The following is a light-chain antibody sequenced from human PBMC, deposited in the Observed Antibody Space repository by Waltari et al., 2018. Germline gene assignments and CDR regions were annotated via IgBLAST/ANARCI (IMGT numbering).Light chain of an antibody. Sequence: QSALTQEASVSGTEGQTVTLSCTGNNNNIGSYAVGLYQQVSHGAPKTLMFGYSLASGIPDRFSASTSGTISYLTISGLQPEDEADYYCSTWDYSLSVWVFGGGTKLTVL. CDR2: GYS. CDR1: NNNIGSYA. J-gene: IGLJ3*02. CDR3: STWDYSLSVWV. V-gene: IGLV1-44*01.